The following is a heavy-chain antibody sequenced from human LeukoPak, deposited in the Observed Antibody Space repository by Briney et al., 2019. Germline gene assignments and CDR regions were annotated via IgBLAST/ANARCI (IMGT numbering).Heavy chain of an antibody. D-gene: IGHD3-22*01. J-gene: IGHJ4*02. CDR1: GGSISSSSYY. CDR3: ARGGYYDSTESPYYFDY. CDR2: IYYSGST. Sequence: SETLSLTCTVSGGSISSSSYYWGWIRQPPGKGLEWIGSIYYSGSTYYNPSLKSRVTISVDTSKNQFSLKLSSVTAADTAVYYCARGGYYDSTESPYYFDYWGQGTLVTVSS. V-gene: IGHV4-39*01.